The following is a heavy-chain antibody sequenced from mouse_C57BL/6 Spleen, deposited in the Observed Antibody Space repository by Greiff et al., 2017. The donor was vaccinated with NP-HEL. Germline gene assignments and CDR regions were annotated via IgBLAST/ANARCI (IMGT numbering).Heavy chain of an antibody. CDR3: ARLRDYYFDY. CDR1: GYTFTDYY. V-gene: IGHV1-26*01. CDR2: INPNNGGT. J-gene: IGHJ2*01. Sequence: EVQLQQSGPELVKPGASVKISCKASGYTFTDYYMNWVKQSHGKSLEWIGDINPNNGGTSYNQKFKGKATLTVDKSSSTAYMELRSLTSEDSAVYYCARLRDYYFDYWGQGTTLTVSS.